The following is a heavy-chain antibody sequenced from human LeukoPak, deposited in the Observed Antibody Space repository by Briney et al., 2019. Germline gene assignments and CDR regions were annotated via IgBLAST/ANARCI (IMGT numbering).Heavy chain of an antibody. D-gene: IGHD3-10*01. CDR3: ARLSRDGSYYFDY. CDR1: GFTFSDYY. J-gene: IGHJ4*02. V-gene: IGHV3-11*01. Sequence: GGSLRLSCAASGFTFSDYYMSWIRQAPGKGLEWVSYISSSGSTIYYADSVEGRFTISRDNAKNSLYLQMNSLRAEDTAVYYCARLSRDGSYYFDYWGQGTLVTVSS. CDR2: ISSSGSTI.